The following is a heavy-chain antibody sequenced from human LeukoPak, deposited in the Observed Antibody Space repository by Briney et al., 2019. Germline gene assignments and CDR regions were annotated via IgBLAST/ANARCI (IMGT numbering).Heavy chain of an antibody. CDR3: ARRFPRVNPEYYYDSSGYYLDY. V-gene: IGHV4-34*01. CDR2: INHSGST. Sequence: SKTLSLTCAVYGGSFSGYYWSWIRQPPGKGLEWIGEINHSGSTNYNPSLKSRVTISVDTSKNQFSLKVRSVTAADTAVYYCARRFPRVNPEYYYDSSGYYLDYWGQGTLVTVSS. J-gene: IGHJ4*02. D-gene: IGHD3-22*01. CDR1: GGSFSGYY.